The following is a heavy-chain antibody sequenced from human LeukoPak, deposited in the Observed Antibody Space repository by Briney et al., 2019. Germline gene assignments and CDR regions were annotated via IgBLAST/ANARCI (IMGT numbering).Heavy chain of an antibody. V-gene: IGHV3-30*04. D-gene: IGHD4-23*01. CDR1: GFTFSTYA. CDR2: IPYDGSNK. J-gene: IGHJ4*02. CDR3: ARAEGYGGELDS. Sequence: GGSLRLSCAASGFTFSTYAMHWVRQAPGKGLEWVAVIPYDGSNKYYADSVKGRFTISRENSKNRLYPQMNSLRAEDTAVYYCARAEGYGGELDSWGQGTLVTVSS.